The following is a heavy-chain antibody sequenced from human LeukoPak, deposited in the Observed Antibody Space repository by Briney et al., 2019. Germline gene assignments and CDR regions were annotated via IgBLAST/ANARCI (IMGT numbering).Heavy chain of an antibody. CDR3: ARHHRYYYDSSGYYPDDY. CDR2: INHSGST. Sequence: SETLSLTCAVYGGSFSGYYWNWIRQPPGKGLEWIGEINHSGSTNYNLSLKSRVTISVDTSKNQFSLKLSSVTAADTAVYYCARHHRYYYDSSGYYPDDYWGQGTLVTVSS. CDR1: GGSFSGYY. J-gene: IGHJ4*02. D-gene: IGHD3-22*01. V-gene: IGHV4-34*01.